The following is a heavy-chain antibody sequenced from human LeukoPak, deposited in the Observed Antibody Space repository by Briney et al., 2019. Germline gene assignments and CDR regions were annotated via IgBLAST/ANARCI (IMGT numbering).Heavy chain of an antibody. J-gene: IGHJ3*02. D-gene: IGHD3-10*01. CDR2: IYYSGST. CDR3: AATYYYCSGSYNAFDI. V-gene: IGHV4-59*01. CDR1: GGSISSYY. Sequence: PSETLSLTCTVSGGSISSYYWSWIRQPPGKGLEWIGYIYYSGSTNYNPSLKSRVTISVDTSKNQFSLKLSSVTAADTAVYYCAATYYYCSGSYNAFDIWGQGTMVTVSS.